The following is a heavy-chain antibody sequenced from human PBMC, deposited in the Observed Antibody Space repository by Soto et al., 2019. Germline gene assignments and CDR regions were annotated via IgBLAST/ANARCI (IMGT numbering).Heavy chain of an antibody. V-gene: IGHV3-23*01. D-gene: IGHD6-13*01. CDR3: AKDPGSSWYYYYYDMDV. CDR2: ISGSGGST. J-gene: IGHJ6*03. Sequence: GGSLRLSCAASGFTFSSYAMSWVRQAPGKGLEWVSAISGSGGSTYYADSVKGRFTISRDNSKNTLYLQMNSLRAEDTAVYYCAKDPGSSWYYYYYDMDVWGKGTTVTVSS. CDR1: GFTFSSYA.